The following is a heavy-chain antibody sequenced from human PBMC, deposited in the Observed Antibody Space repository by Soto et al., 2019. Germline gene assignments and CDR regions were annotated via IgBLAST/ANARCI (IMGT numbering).Heavy chain of an antibody. D-gene: IGHD2-2*03. CDR1: GYTFTSYG. Sequence: GASVKVSCKASGYTFTSYGISWVRQAPGQGLEWMGWISAYNGNTDYAQKLQGRVTMTTDTSTSTAYMELRSLRSDDTAVYYCAREKFGYCSSTSCYWFDYWGQGTLVTVSS. CDR3: AREKFGYCSSTSCYWFDY. CDR2: ISAYNGNT. J-gene: IGHJ4*02. V-gene: IGHV1-18*01.